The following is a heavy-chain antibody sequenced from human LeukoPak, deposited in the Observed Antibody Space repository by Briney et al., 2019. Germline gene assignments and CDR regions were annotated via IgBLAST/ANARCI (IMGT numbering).Heavy chain of an antibody. D-gene: IGHD6-19*01. Sequence: SETLSLTCAVYGGSFSGYYWSWIRQPPGKGPEWIGEINHSGSTNYNPSLKSRVTISVDTSKNQFSLKLSSVTAADTAVYYCARARRAVSRYFDLWGRGTLVTVSS. V-gene: IGHV4-34*01. CDR3: ARARRAVSRYFDL. CDR1: GGSFSGYY. CDR2: INHSGST. J-gene: IGHJ2*01.